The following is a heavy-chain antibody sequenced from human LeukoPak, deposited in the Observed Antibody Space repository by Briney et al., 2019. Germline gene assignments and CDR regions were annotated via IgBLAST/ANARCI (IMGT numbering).Heavy chain of an antibody. CDR1: GGSITSSSYY. CDR3: ARATTVTNWFDP. Sequence: SETLSLTCTVSGGSITSSSYYWGWIRQPPGKGLEWIGTLYYTGNTYYNPSLKSRVTISIQTSKNQFSLKLSSVTAADTAVYYCARATTVTNWFDPWGQGTLVTVSS. J-gene: IGHJ5*02. D-gene: IGHD4-17*01. CDR2: LYYTGNT. V-gene: IGHV4-39*07.